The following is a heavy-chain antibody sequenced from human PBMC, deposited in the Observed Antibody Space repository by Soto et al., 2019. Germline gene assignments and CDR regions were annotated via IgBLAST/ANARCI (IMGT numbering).Heavy chain of an antibody. J-gene: IGHJ4*02. CDR1: GFTFSSYS. CDR3: ARYSLSLRTYYYDSSGYYHFDN. D-gene: IGHD3-22*01. Sequence: GGSLRLSCAASGFTFSSYSMNWVRQAPGKGLEWVSYISSSSSTIYYADSVKGRFTISRDNAKNSLYLQMNSLRDEDTAVYYCARYSLSLRTYYYDSSGYYHFDNWGQGTLVTVSS. V-gene: IGHV3-48*02. CDR2: ISSSSSTI.